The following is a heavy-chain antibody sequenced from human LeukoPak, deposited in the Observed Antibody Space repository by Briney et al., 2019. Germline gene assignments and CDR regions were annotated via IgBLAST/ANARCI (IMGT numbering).Heavy chain of an antibody. CDR3: ARVWFGELLPNEIDY. V-gene: IGHV3-7*01. D-gene: IGHD3-10*01. CDR2: IKQDGSEK. CDR1: GFTFSSYW. J-gene: IGHJ4*02. Sequence: PGGSLRLSCAASGFTFSSYWMSWVRQAPGKGLEWVANIKQDGSEKYYVDSVKGRFTISRDNAKNSLYLQMNSLRAEDTAVYYCARVWFGELLPNEIDYWGQGTLVTVSS.